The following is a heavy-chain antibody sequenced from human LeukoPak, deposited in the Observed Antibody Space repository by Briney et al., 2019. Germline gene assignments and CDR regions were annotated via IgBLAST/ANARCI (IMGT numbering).Heavy chain of an antibody. CDR3: ARGQASRYYYDELNWFDP. Sequence: PSETLSLTCAVYGGSFSGYYWSWIRQPPGKGLEWIGEINHSGSTNYNPSLKSRVTISVDTSKNQFSLKLSSVTAADTAVYYCARGQASRYYYDELNWFDPWGQGTLVTVSS. D-gene: IGHD3-10*01. CDR1: GGSFSGYY. CDR2: INHSGST. V-gene: IGHV4-34*01. J-gene: IGHJ5*02.